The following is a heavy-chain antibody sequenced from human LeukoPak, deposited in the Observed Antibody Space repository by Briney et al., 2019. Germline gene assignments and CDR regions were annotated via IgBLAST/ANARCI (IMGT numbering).Heavy chain of an antibody. Sequence: GGSLRLPCAASGFTFSNYNMNWVRQAPGKGLEWVSYISSGSRTIYYADSLKGRFTISRGNARNSLYLQMNSLRDEDTAVYYCARDGGYGYYFDYWGQGTLVTVSS. CDR1: GFTFSNYN. CDR3: ARDGGYGYYFDY. J-gene: IGHJ4*02. D-gene: IGHD5-18*01. V-gene: IGHV3-48*02. CDR2: ISSGSRTI.